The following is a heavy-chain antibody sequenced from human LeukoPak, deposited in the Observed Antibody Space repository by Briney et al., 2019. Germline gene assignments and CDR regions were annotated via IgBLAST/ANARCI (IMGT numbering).Heavy chain of an antibody. V-gene: IGHV2-5*01. J-gene: IGHJ3*02. D-gene: IGHD3-3*01. CDR1: GFSLSTSGVG. CDR2: IYWNDDK. CDR3: AHTPETYYDFWSGPDAFDI. Sequence: SGPTLVKPTQTLTLTCTFSGFSLSTSGVGVGWIRQPPGKALEWLALIYWNDDKRYSPSLKSRLTITKDTSKNQVVLTMTNMDPVDTATYYCAHTPETYYDFWSGPDAFDIWGQGTMVTVSS.